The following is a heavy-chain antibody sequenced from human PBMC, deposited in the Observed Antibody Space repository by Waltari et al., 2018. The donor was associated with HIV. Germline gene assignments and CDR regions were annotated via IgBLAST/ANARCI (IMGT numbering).Heavy chain of an antibody. V-gene: IGHV3-7*01. J-gene: IGHJ6*02. CDR2: KSHDGRGR. D-gene: IGHD4-17*01. Sequence: EVQLVESGGDLVQPGGSLRLSCAASGCTLSNYWRSWVRQAPGEGLEGVDNKSHDGRGRYYMDAVKGRFTITRDNTKTSLLLQMNSLRAEDTAVYFCARYGSHPYGMDVWGQGTTVTVSS. CDR1: GCTLSNYW. CDR3: ARYGSHPYGMDV.